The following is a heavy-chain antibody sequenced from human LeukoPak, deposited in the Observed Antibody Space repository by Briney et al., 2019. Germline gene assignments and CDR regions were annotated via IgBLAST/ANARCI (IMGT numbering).Heavy chain of an antibody. D-gene: IGHD2-8*02. CDR2: ISKDGSNE. V-gene: IGHV3-30*14. CDR1: GFTFSSYG. J-gene: IGHJ3*02. CDR3: ARGWVVATGGFDM. Sequence: PGRSLRLSCAASGFTFSSYGLHWVRQAPGKGLECVAVISKDGSNEHYADPGKGRFTISRDNSKNTVYLQMNSLRGEDTAVYFCARGWVVATGGFDMWGQGTMVTVSS.